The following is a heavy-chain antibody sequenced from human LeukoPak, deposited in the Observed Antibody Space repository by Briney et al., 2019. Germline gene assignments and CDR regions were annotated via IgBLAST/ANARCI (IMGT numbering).Heavy chain of an antibody. D-gene: IGHD6-13*01. V-gene: IGHV3-43D*03. J-gene: IGHJ6*03. CDR1: GFTFDDYA. CDR3: AKGPRYSSSWYYMDV. CDR2: ISRDGGYT. Sequence: GGSLRLSCAASGFTFDDYAMHWVRQAPGKGLQWVSLISRDGGYTYYADSVKGRFTISRDNSKNSLYLQMNSLRVEDTALYYCAKGPRYSSSWYYMDVWGKGTTVTVSS.